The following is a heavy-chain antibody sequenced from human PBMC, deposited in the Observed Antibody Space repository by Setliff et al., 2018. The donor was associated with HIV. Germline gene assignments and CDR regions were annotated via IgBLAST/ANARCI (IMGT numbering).Heavy chain of an antibody. CDR1: GGSISSSSYF. V-gene: IGHV4-39*07. CDR3: ARRSGWFYDY. CDR2: FHDSEST. Sequence: SETLSLTCKVSGGSISSSSYFWGWIRQPPGKGLEWIASFHDSESTNYNPSLKSRVTLSVDTSKNQFSLKLSSVTAADTAVYYCARRSGWFYDYWGQGTLVTVSS. J-gene: IGHJ4*02. D-gene: IGHD6-19*01.